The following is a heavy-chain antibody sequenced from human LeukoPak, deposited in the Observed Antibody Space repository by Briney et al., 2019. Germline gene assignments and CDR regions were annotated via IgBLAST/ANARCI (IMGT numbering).Heavy chain of an antibody. CDR2: IYYSGST. D-gene: IGHD6-6*01. CDR3: ATTPSIAARDVAFDI. V-gene: IGHV4-30-4*01. J-gene: IGHJ3*02. CDR1: GGSFSGYY. Sequence: PSETLSLTCAVYGGSFSGYYWSWIRQPPGKGLEWIGYIYYSGSTYYNPSLKSRVTISVDTSKNQFSLKLSSVTAADTAVYYCATTPSIAARDVAFDIWGQGTMVKVSS.